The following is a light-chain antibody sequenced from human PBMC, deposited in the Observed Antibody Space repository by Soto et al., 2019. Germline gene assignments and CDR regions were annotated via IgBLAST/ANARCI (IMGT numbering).Light chain of an antibody. Sequence: QSVLTQPPSVSGAPGQRVTISCTGSSSNIGAGKDVTWFRQLPGTAPKLLIYADSSRPSGVPDRFSGSKSGSSASLAITGLQVEDEAEYYCQSYGTTLSGLYVFGTGTKLTVL. J-gene: IGLJ1*01. CDR2: ADS. CDR3: QSYGTTLSGLYV. V-gene: IGLV1-40*01. CDR1: SSNIGAGKD.